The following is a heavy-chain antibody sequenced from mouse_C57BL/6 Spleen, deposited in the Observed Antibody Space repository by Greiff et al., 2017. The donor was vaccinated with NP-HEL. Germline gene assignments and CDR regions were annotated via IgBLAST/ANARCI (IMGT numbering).Heavy chain of an antibody. J-gene: IGHJ2*01. D-gene: IGHD2-3*01. CDR1: GFSLTSYA. V-gene: IGHV2-9-1*01. Sequence: VHLVESGPGLVAPSQSLSITCTVSGFSLTSYAISWVRQPPGKGLEWLGVIWTGGGTNYNSALKSRLSISKDNSKSQVFLKMNSLQTDDTARYYCAREGIYDGYLYYFDYWGQGTTLTVSS. CDR2: IWTGGGT. CDR3: AREGIYDGYLYYFDY.